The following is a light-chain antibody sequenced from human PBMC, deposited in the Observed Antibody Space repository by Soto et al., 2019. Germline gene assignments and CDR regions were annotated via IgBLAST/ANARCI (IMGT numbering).Light chain of an antibody. CDR3: QAYDSSLNVV. CDR2: GNS. CDR1: SSNIGAGYD. V-gene: IGLV1-40*01. J-gene: IGLJ2*01. Sequence: QSVLTQPPSVSGAPGQRVTISCTGSSSNIGAGYDVHWYQQLPGTAPKLLIYGNSNRPSGVPDRFSGSKSGTSASLAITGLQAEDEADYFFQAYDSSLNVVFGGGTMLTV.